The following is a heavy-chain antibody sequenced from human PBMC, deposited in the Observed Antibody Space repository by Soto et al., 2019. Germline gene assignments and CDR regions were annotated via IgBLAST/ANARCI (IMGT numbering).Heavy chain of an antibody. CDR3: ARDQGNCGGDCEYGMDV. D-gene: IGHD2-21*02. Sequence: ASVKVSCKASGYTFTNYAMHWVRQAPGQRLEWMGWINAGNGNTKYSQKFQGRVTITRDTSASTAYMELSSLRSEDTAVYYCARDQGNCGGDCEYGMDVWGQGTTVTVSS. CDR1: GYTFTNYA. V-gene: IGHV1-3*01. CDR2: INAGNGNT. J-gene: IGHJ6*02.